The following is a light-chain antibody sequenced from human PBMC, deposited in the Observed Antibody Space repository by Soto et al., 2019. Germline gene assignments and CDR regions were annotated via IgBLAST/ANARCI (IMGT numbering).Light chain of an antibody. J-gene: IGLJ1*01. CDR3: CSYTTSSTYV. Sequence: QAVVTQPASVSGSPGQSIAISCTGTSSDVGGYNYVSWYQQHPGKAPKLMIYDVSNRPSRVSNRVSGSKSGNTASLTISGLQAEDEADYYCCSYTTSSTYVFGTGTKVTVL. CDR2: DVS. V-gene: IGLV2-14*03. CDR1: SSDVGGYNY.